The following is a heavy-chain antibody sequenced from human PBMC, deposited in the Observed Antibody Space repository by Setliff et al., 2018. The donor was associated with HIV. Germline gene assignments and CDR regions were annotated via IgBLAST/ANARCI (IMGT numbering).Heavy chain of an antibody. D-gene: IGHD6-19*01. V-gene: IGHV5-51*01. CDR2: IYPADSDT. CDR3: ARLSKSTSGWDNWFDP. Sequence: PGESLKISCKASGYTFTTYWIGWVRQMPGEGLEWMGIIYPADSDTTYSPSFQGQVTISVDRSISTAYLQWSNLKASDTAMYYCARLSKSTSGWDNWFDPWGQGTPVTVSS. CDR1: GYTFTTYW. J-gene: IGHJ5*02.